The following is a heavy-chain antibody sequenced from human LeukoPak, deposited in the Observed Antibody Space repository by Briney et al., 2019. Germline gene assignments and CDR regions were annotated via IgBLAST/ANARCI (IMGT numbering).Heavy chain of an antibody. CDR1: GFTFSSYW. J-gene: IGHJ4*02. CDR3: ARAGIAAAGRGYFDY. Sequence: GGSLRLSCEASGFTFSSYWMSWVRRAPGKGLEWVSVIYSGGSTYYADSVKGRFTISRDNSKNTLYLQMNSLRAEDTAVYYCARAGIAAAGRGYFDYWGQGTLVTVSS. CDR2: IYSGGST. V-gene: IGHV3-66*01. D-gene: IGHD6-13*01.